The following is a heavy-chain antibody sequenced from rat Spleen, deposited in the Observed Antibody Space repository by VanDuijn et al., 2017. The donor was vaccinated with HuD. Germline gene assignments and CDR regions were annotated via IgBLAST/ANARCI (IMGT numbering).Heavy chain of an antibody. CDR3: ATAGSRISRFAY. J-gene: IGHJ3*01. CDR2: ISYDGSSP. D-gene: IGHD2-7*01. Sequence: EVQLVESGGGLVQPGMSLKLSCAASGFTFSDYAMAWVRQAPTEGLEWVSTISYDGSSPYYRDSVRGRFTISRDTAKSTLYLQMDSLGSEDTATYYGATAGSRISRFAYWGQGTLVTVSS. V-gene: IGHV5-29*01. CDR1: GFTFSDYA.